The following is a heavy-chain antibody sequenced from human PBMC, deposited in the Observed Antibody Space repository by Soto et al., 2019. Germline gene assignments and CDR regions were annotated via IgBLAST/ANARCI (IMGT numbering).Heavy chain of an antibody. CDR1: GYGFKNYG. CDR3: ARGWDYTDYYGDF. D-gene: IGHD1-26*01. J-gene: IGHJ4*02. Sequence: QVQLVQSGAEVKRPGASVKVSCKTSGYGFKNYGISWVRQAPGQGLEWMGWISTYSGDTDYAQMFQNRITITTDSSTNTVHMELRSLTLGDTAVYYCARGWDYTDYYGDFWGQGTLVTVSS. V-gene: IGHV1-18*01. CDR2: ISTYSGDT.